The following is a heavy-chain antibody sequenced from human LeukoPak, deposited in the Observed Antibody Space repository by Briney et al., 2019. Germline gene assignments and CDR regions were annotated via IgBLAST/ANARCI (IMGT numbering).Heavy chain of an antibody. CDR1: GFTVSSNY. Sequence: QPGGSLRLSCAASGFTVSSNYMSWVRQAPGKGLEWVSVIYSGGSTYYADSVKGRFTISRDNSKNTLYLQMNSLRAEDTAVYYCARAQFAYGSGSYSGLDYWGQGTLVTVSS. CDR3: ARAQFAYGSGSYSGLDY. J-gene: IGHJ4*02. CDR2: IYSGGST. D-gene: IGHD3-10*01. V-gene: IGHV3-66*01.